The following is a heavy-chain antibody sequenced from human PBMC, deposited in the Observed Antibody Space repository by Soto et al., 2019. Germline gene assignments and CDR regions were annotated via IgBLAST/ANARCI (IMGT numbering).Heavy chain of an antibody. CDR1: GFTFNSYS. V-gene: IGHV3-48*02. CDR3: ARAGYYGSGILL. Sequence: EVQLVESGGGLVQPGGSLRLSCAASGFTFNSYSMNWVRQAPGKGLEWVSYISSSSSTIYYADSVKGRFTISRDNAKNSLYLQMNSLRDENTAVYYCARAGYYGSGILLWGQGTLVTVSS. CDR2: ISSSSSTI. D-gene: IGHD3-10*01. J-gene: IGHJ4*02.